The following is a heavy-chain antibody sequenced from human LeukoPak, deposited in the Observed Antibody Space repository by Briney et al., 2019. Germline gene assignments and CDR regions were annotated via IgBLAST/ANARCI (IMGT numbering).Heavy chain of an antibody. CDR1: GGSISSSSSY. Sequence: SETLSLTCTVSGGSISSSSSYWAWIRQPPGKGLEWIGSINYNGDTYYNPSLKSRVTISVDTSKNQFSLKLSSVTAADTAVYSCASSARARFSVVDYWGQGTLVTVSS. V-gene: IGHV4-39*01. CDR2: INYNGDT. J-gene: IGHJ4*02. D-gene: IGHD2-15*01. CDR3: ASSARARFSVVDY.